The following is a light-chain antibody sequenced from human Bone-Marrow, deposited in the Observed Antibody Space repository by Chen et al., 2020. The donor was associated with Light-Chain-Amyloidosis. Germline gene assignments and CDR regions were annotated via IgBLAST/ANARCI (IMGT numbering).Light chain of an antibody. CDR2: DDS. CDR3: QVWGRSSDRPV. Sequence: SYVLTQPSSVSVAPGQTATIACGGNNIGSTSVHWYQQTPGQAPLLVVYDDSDRPSGIPERLSGSNSGNTATLTSSRVEAGEEADYYCQVWGRSSDRPVFGGGTKLTVL. CDR1: NIGSTS. V-gene: IGLV3-21*02. J-gene: IGLJ3*02.